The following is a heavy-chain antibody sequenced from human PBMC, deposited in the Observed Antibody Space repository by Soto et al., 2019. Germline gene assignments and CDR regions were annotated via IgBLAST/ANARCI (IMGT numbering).Heavy chain of an antibody. CDR2: IYYSGST. V-gene: IGHV4-31*03. D-gene: IGHD6-6*01. CDR3: ARGIAARRCPFDP. CDR1: GGSISSGGYY. J-gene: IGHJ5*02. Sequence: SETLSLTCTVSGGSISSGGYYWSWIRQHPGKGLEWIGYIYYSGSTYYNPSPKSRVTISVDTSKNQFSLKLSSVTAADTAVYYCARGIAARRCPFDPWGQGTLVTVSS.